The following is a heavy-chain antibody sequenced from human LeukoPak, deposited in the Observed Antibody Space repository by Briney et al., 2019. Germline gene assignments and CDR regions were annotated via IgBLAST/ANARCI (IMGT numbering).Heavy chain of an antibody. J-gene: IGHJ4*02. D-gene: IGHD3-10*01. Sequence: DPSETLSLTCAVYGGSYSGYYLRWIRQPPGKGLEWIGEINHSGSTNYNPSLKSRATISVDTSKNQFSLKLSSVTAADTAVYYCASDRELPGLDPTGDYWGQGTLVTVSS. CDR1: GGSYSGYY. CDR2: INHSGST. CDR3: ASDRELPGLDPTGDY. V-gene: IGHV4-34*01.